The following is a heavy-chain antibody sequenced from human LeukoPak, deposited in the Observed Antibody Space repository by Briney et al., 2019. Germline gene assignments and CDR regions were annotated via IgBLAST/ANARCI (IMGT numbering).Heavy chain of an antibody. CDR2: ISYDGSNK. Sequence: GGSLRLSCAASGFTFSSYGMHWVRQAPGKGLEWVAVISYDGSNKYYADPVKGRFTISRDNSKNTLYLQMNSLRAEDTAVYYCAKGADTITIYQGFLYWGQGTLVTVSS. CDR1: GFTFSSYG. CDR3: AKGADTITIYQGFLY. J-gene: IGHJ4*02. V-gene: IGHV3-30*18. D-gene: IGHD3-9*01.